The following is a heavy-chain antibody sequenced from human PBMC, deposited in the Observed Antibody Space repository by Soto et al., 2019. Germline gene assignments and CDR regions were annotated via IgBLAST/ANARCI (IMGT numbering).Heavy chain of an antibody. J-gene: IGHJ5*01. CDR1: GASINNFAYY. D-gene: IGHD3-10*01. Sequence: SETLYLTCSVSGASINNFAYYWGWIRQPPGKGLEWIGTVYYNENTYYNPSLKSRVAISVDTAKNQFSLNLRSVTAADTAIYFCARRERYYGSPGWFDPWGQGTLVTVSS. V-gene: IGHV4-39*01. CDR3: ARRERYYGSPGWFDP. CDR2: VYYNENT.